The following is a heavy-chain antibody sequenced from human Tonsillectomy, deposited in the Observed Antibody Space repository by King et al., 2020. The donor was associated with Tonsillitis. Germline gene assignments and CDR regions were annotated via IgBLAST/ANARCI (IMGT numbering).Heavy chain of an antibody. Sequence: VQLVESGAEVKKPGASVKVSCKASGYTLTDYYMHWVRQAPGQGLEWMGWINAKSGSTNYAQKFQGRVTMTRDTSISTAYMELSRVRSDDTAVYYCARDPSRGAATADDAFDIWGQGTMVTVS. V-gene: IGHV1-2*02. CDR3: ARDPSRGAATADDAFDI. CDR1: GYTLTDYY. CDR2: INAKSGST. J-gene: IGHJ3*02. D-gene: IGHD6-13*01.